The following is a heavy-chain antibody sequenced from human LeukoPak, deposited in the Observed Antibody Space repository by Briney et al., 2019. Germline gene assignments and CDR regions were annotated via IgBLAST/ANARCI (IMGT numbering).Heavy chain of an antibody. CDR1: GFTFSDSY. CDR3: ARVIDCTNGVCYGLDY. Sequence: PGGSLRLSCAASGFTFSDSYMSWIRQAPGKGLEWVSYISSSGSPIYYADSVKGRFTISRDNAKNSLYLQMNSLRAEDTAVYYCARVIDCTNGVCYGLDYWGQGTLVTVSS. J-gene: IGHJ4*02. CDR2: ISSSGSPI. D-gene: IGHD2-8*01. V-gene: IGHV3-11*04.